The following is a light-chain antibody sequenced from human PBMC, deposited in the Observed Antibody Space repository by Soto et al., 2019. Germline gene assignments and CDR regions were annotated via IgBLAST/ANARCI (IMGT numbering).Light chain of an antibody. CDR2: GAS. V-gene: IGKV3-20*01. CDR3: QQYGSSPS. CDR1: QSVSSSY. Sequence: EIVLTQSPGTLSLSPGERATLSCRASQSVSSSYLAWHQQKPGQAPRLLIYGASSRATGIPDRFSGSGSGKDFTLTISRLEPEDFAVYYCQQYGSSPSFGQGTKV. J-gene: IGKJ1*01.